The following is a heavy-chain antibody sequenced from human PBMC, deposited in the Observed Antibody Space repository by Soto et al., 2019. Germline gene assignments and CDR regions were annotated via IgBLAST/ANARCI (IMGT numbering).Heavy chain of an antibody. V-gene: IGHV1-8*01. CDR2: MNPNSGNT. Sequence: QVQLVQSGAEVKKPGASVKVSCKASGYTFTSYDINWVRQATGQGLEWMGWMNPNSGNTGYAQKFQGRVTMTRNTSICTASVDLSSLRSEDTAVYYCARGLGQQLVFYYYYYRDVWGKGTALTVSS. D-gene: IGHD6-13*01. CDR3: ARGLGQQLVFYYYYYRDV. J-gene: IGHJ6*03. CDR1: GYTFTSYD.